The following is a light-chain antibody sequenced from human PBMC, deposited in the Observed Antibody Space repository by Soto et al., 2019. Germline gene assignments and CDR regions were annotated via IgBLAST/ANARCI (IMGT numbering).Light chain of an antibody. V-gene: IGLV2-14*01. CDR1: SSDVGGYNY. CDR3: SSYTSSSTPLV. CDR2: GVN. J-gene: IGLJ3*02. Sequence: QSVLTQPASVSGSPGQSITISCTGTSSDVGGYNYVSWYQCHPGKAPKVMIYGVNNRPSGVSNRFSGSKSGNTASLTISGLQAEDEAHYYCSSYTSSSTPLVFGGGTKLTVL.